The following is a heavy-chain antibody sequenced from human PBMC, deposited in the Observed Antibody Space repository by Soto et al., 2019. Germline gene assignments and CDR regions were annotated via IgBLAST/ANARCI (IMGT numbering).Heavy chain of an antibody. Sequence: QVQLVQSGAEVKKPGASVKVSCKASGYTFTSYGISWVRQAPGQGLEWMGWISAYNGNTNYAQKLQGRVTITTDTSTSTAYMEPRSLRSDDTAVYYCARDRPISLDPDAFDIWGQGTMVTVSS. CDR2: ISAYNGNT. J-gene: IGHJ3*02. D-gene: IGHD1-20*01. CDR3: ARDRPISLDPDAFDI. V-gene: IGHV1-18*01. CDR1: GYTFTSYG.